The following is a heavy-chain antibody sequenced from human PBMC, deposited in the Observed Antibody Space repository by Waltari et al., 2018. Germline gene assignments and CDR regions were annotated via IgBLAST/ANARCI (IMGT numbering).Heavy chain of an antibody. J-gene: IGHJ4*02. Sequence: QLQESGPGLMKTSETLSLTCTVSGDSISSSHYYWGWIRQPPGKGLEWIGSIYYSGNTNYNPSLKSRPTVAVDTSKNQFSLNLISVTAADTAVYFCARDFTVRYFDWLSQGDLYYFDNWGQGTLVTVSP. D-gene: IGHD3-9*01. V-gene: IGHV4-39*07. CDR2: IYYSGNT. CDR1: GDSISSSHYY. CDR3: ARDFTVRYFDWLSQGDLYYFDN.